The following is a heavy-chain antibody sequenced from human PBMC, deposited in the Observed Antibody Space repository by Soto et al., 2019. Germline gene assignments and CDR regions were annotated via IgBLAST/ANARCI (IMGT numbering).Heavy chain of an antibody. CDR1: GYTFTGYY. CDR2: INPNSGGT. CDR3: ARSLRAAAGTPFYMDV. V-gene: IGHV1-2*04. D-gene: IGHD6-13*01. Sequence: QVQLVQSGAEVKKPGASVKVSCKASGYTFTGYYMHWVRQAPGQGLEWMGWINPNSGGTNYAQKFQGWVTMTRDTSISTAYMELSRLRSDDTAVYYCARSLRAAAGTPFYMDVWGKGTTVTVSS. J-gene: IGHJ6*03.